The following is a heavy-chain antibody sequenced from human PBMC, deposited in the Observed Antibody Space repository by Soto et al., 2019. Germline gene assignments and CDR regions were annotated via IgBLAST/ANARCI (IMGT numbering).Heavy chain of an antibody. J-gene: IGHJ4*02. D-gene: IGHD3-22*01. Sequence: PSETLSLTCTVSGGSIRSGDYYWSWIRQPPGKGLEWIGYIYYSGSTYYNPSLKSRVTISVDTSKNQFSLKLSSVTAADTAVYYCASYPHVLHYDSSGHLSDYWGQGTLVTVSS. CDR2: IYYSGST. CDR3: ASYPHVLHYDSSGHLSDY. CDR1: GGSIRSGDYY. V-gene: IGHV4-30-4*01.